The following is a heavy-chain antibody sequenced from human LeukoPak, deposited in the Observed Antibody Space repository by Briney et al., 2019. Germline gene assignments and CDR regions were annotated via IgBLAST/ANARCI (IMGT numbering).Heavy chain of an antibody. D-gene: IGHD1-26*01. V-gene: IGHV3-23*01. CDR3: TKDGGSYRYFDC. CDR2: ISGSGGST. Sequence: GGSLRLSCAASGFTFSSYAMSWVRQAPGKGLEWVSAISGSGGSTYYADSVKGRFTISRDNSKNTLYLQMNSLTAEDTAVYYCTKDGGSYRYFDCWGQGTLVSVSS. J-gene: IGHJ4*02. CDR1: GFTFSSYA.